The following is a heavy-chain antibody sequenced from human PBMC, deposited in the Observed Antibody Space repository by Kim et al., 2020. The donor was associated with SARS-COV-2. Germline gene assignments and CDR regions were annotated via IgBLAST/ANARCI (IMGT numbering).Heavy chain of an antibody. J-gene: IGHJ4*02. V-gene: IGHV3-30*04. D-gene: IGHD2-15*01. CDR2: ISYDGSNK. CDR3: ARDRGGSDIIASYFDY. Sequence: GGSLRLSCAASGFTFSSYAMHWVRQAPGKGLEWVAVISYDGSNKYYADSVKGRFTISRDNSKNTLYLQMNILRAEDTAVYYCARDRGGSDIIASYFDYWGQGTLVTVSS. CDR1: GFTFSSYA.